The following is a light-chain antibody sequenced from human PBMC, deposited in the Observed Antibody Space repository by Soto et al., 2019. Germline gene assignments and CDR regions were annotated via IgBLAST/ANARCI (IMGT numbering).Light chain of an antibody. V-gene: IGLV2-8*01. CDR2: EVS. J-gene: IGLJ1*01. Sequence: ALTQPPSASGSPGQSVTISCTGTSSDAGGYNYVSWYQQHPGKAPQLMIYEVSKRPSGVPDRFSGSKSGNTASLTVSGLHAEDEADYYCSSYADSDNYVFGTGTKVTVL. CDR1: SSDAGGYNY. CDR3: SSYADSDNYV.